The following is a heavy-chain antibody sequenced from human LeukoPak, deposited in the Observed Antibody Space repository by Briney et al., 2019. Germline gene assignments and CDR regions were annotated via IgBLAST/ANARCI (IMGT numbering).Heavy chain of an antibody. V-gene: IGHV3-9*01. J-gene: IGHJ4*02. CDR3: AKTPMATVTTLPDFDY. CDR2: ISWNSGSI. CDR1: GLTFDDYA. Sequence: PGGSLRLSCAASGLTFDDYAMHWVRQAPGKGLEWVSGISWNSGSIGYADSVKGRFTISRDNAKNSLYLQMNSLRAEDTALYYCAKTPMATVTTLPDFDYWGQGTLVTVSS. D-gene: IGHD4-17*01.